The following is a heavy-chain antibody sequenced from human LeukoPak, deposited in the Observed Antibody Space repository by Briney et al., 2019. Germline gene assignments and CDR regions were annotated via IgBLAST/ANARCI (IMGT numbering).Heavy chain of an antibody. D-gene: IGHD6-13*01. Sequence: XSXVRQAPXKGLEGVXAISGSGGSTYYADSVKGRFTISRDNSKNTLYPQMNSLRAEDTAVYYCAKIAGYSSSWYVDYWGQGTLVTVSS. V-gene: IGHV3-23*01. J-gene: IGHJ4*02. CDR2: ISGSGGST. CDR3: AKIAGYSSSWYVDY.